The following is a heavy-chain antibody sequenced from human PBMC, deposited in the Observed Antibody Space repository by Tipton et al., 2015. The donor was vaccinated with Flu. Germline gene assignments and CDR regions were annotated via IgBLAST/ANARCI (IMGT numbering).Heavy chain of an antibody. V-gene: IGHV4-4*07. CDR3: ARDAQEHCSSSSSCSEFDY. J-gene: IGHJ4*02. CDR2: IYTSGST. CDR1: GDSINNNY. D-gene: IGHD2-2*01. Sequence: TLSLTCTVSGDSINNNYWSWVRQPAGKGLEWIGRIYTSGSTSYNPSLKSRVTMSVDTSKNQFSLKLSSVTAADTAVYYCARDAQEHCSSSSSCSEFDYWGQGTLVTVFS.